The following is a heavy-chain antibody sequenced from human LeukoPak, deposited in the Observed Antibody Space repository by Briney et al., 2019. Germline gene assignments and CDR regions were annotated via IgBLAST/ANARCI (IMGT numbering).Heavy chain of an antibody. D-gene: IGHD1-26*01. CDR1: SGSISSGDYY. CDR2: IYYSGST. CDR3: ARDLTTIVGAST. V-gene: IGHV4-30-4*08. J-gene: IGHJ5*02. Sequence: PSQNLSLTCTVSSGSISSGDYYWSWIRQPPGKGLEWIGYIYYSGSTYYNPSRKSRVTISVDTSKNQFSLKLSSVTAADTAVYYCARDLTTIVGASTWGQGTLVTVSS.